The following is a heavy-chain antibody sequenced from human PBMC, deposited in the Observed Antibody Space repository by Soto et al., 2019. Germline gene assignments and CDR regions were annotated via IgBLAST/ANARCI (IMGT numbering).Heavy chain of an antibody. CDR3: AKDAGDAGSGLFDD. Sequence: DVQVVASGGGLVQPGRSLRLSCAAFGVTFDDFAMHWVRHVPGKGLEWVSGISWNSGRIGFAYSVKGRFTISRDNAEYSLDLQMNSLRPEDTAWYYCAKDAGDAGSGLFDDWGQGTLVTVSS. CDR1: GVTFDDFA. V-gene: IGHV3-9*01. J-gene: IGHJ4*02. D-gene: IGHD2-15*01. CDR2: ISWNSGRI.